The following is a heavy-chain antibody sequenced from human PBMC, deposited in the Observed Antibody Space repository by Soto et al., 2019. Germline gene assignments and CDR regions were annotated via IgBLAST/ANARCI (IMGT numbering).Heavy chain of an antibody. CDR3: ARGSGYRYGWVSYYYMDV. Sequence: EVQLVESGGGLVQPGGSLRLSCAASGFTFSSYWMSWVRQAPGKGLEWVANIKQDGSEKYYVDSVKGRFTISRDNAKNSLYLQMNSLRAEDTAVYYCARGSGYRYGWVSYYYMDVWGKGTTVTVSS. J-gene: IGHJ6*03. CDR2: IKQDGSEK. V-gene: IGHV3-7*01. D-gene: IGHD5-18*01. CDR1: GFTFSSYW.